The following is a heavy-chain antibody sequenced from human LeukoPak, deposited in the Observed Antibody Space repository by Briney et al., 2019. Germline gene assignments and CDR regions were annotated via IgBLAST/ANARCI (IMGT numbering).Heavy chain of an antibody. V-gene: IGHV4-31*03. CDR1: GGSISSGGYY. CDR3: ARDHFDWLGKFDP. CDR2: IYYSGST. Sequence: SETLSLTCTVSGGSISSGGYYWSWIRQHPGKGLEWIGYIYYSGSTYYNPSLKSRVTISVDTSKNQFSLKLGSVTAADTAVYYCARDHFDWLGKFDPWGQGTLVTVSS. D-gene: IGHD3-9*01. J-gene: IGHJ5*02.